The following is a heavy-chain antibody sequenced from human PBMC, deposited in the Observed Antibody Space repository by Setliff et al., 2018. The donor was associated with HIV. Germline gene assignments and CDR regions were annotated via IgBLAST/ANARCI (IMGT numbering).Heavy chain of an antibody. J-gene: IGHJ4*02. CDR2: INHSGST. V-gene: IGHV4-34*01. CDR3: ATAPGISYFDY. Sequence: PSETLSLTCAVYGGSFSGYYWSWIRQPPGKGLEWIGEINHSGSTNYNPSLKSRVTISIDTSKNQFSLRLSSVTAADTAVYYCATAPGISYFDYWGQGALVTVSS. CDR1: GGSFSGYY. D-gene: IGHD6-13*01.